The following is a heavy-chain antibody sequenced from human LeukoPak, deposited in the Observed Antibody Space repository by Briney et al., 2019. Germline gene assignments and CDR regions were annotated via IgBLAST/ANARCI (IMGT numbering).Heavy chain of an antibody. J-gene: IGHJ4*02. CDR3: TRVGYIDEGIDY. Sequence: PGGSLRLSCAASGFALSSHWMTWVRQAPGKGLEWVANIKQDGSKKSYVDSVKGRFTISRDNAKNSLYLQMNSLRAEDTAIYYCTRVGYIDEGIDYWGQGTLVTVSS. D-gene: IGHD5-24*01. CDR2: IKQDGSKK. V-gene: IGHV3-7*04. CDR1: GFALSSHW.